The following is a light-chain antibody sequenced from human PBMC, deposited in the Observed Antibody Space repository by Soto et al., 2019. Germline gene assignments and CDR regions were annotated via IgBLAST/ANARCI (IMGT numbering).Light chain of an antibody. CDR1: SSDVGFYNY. V-gene: IGLV2-14*01. Sequence: QSVLTQPASVSGSPGQSITISCTGTSSDVGFYNYVSWYQQHPGKAPQLMIYEVSNRPSGVSNRFSGSKSGNTASLTISGLQAEDEADYYCSSYSTSSTPVVFGAGTKVTVL. CDR2: EVS. CDR3: SSYSTSSTPVV. J-gene: IGLJ2*01.